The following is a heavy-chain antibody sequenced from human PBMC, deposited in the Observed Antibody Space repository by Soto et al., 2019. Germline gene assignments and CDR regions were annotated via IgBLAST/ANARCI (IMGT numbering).Heavy chain of an antibody. Sequence: PSETLSLTCTVSGGSISSYYWSWIRQPPGKGLAWIGYIYYSGSTNYNPSLKSRVTISVDTSKNQFSLKLSSVTAADTAVYYCARHMVPYYDYIWGSYLVAFDIWGQGTMVTVSS. V-gene: IGHV4-59*08. CDR2: IYYSGST. D-gene: IGHD3-16*01. CDR3: ARHMVPYYDYIWGSYLVAFDI. CDR1: GGSISSYY. J-gene: IGHJ3*02.